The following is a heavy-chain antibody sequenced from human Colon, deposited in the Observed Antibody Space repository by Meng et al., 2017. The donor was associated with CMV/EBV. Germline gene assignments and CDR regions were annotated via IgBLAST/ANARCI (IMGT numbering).Heavy chain of an antibody. CDR2: MSPKSGIT. Sequence: KVSCQASGYTFTSLDINWVRQAAGQGLEWMGYMSPKSGITGYAQKFQDRVTMTRDTSISTFYMELSSLRSDDTAVYYCARGVAAGVDYWGQGTLVTVSS. J-gene: IGHJ4*02. V-gene: IGHV1-8*01. D-gene: IGHD6-25*01. CDR1: GYTFTSLD. CDR3: ARGVAAGVDY.